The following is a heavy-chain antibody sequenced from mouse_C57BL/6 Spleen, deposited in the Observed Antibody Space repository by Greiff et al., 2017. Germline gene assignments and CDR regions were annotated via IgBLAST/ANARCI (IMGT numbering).Heavy chain of an antibody. J-gene: IGHJ2*01. V-gene: IGHV1-15*01. CDR3: TRSDYGLYFDY. CDR2: IDPETGGT. CDR1: GYTFTDYE. Sequence: VQLQQSGAELVRPGASVTLSCEASGYTFTDYEMHWVKQTPVHGLEWIGAIDPETGGTAYNQKFKGKAILTADKSSSTAYMELRSLTSEDSAVYYCTRSDYGLYFDYWGQGTTLTVSS. D-gene: IGHD1-1*01.